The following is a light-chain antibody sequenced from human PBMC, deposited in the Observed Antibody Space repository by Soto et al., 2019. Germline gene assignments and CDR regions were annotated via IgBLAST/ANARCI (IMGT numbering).Light chain of an antibody. J-gene: IGKJ1*01. V-gene: IGKV3-20*01. CDR3: QQYGSSPRT. Sequence: IVLTQSPDTLSLSPGERATLSCRASQSVSSSYLAWYQQKPGQAPRLLIYGASSRAIGIPDRFSGSGSGTDFTLTVSRLEPEDFAVYYCQQYGSSPRTFGQGTKVDIK. CDR1: QSVSSSY. CDR2: GAS.